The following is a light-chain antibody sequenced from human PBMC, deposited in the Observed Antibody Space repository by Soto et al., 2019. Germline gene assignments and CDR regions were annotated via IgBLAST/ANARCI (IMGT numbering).Light chain of an antibody. CDR3: QQYDDWLRLT. Sequence: MVMTQSPATLSVSPGERVTISCRASQSVTNTLAWYQHKPGQAPRLLISYASRGATGIPSRFSGSGSGTEFNLTISSLQSEDFAVYFCQQYDDWLRLTFGGGTKVDIK. V-gene: IGKV3-15*01. CDR1: QSVTNT. J-gene: IGKJ4*01. CDR2: YAS.